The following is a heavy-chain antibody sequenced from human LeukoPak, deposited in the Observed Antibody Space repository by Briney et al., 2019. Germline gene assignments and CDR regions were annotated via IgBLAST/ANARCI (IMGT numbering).Heavy chain of an antibody. V-gene: IGHV3-74*01. CDR3: GSEGSSWYYFDY. Sequence: GGSLRLSCAASGFTFSSYWMHWVRQAPGKGLVWVSRINSDGSSTSYADSVKGRFTISRDNAKNTLYLQMNSLRAEDTAVYYCGSEGSSWYYFDYWGQGTLVTVSS. J-gene: IGHJ4*02. CDR2: INSDGSST. D-gene: IGHD6-13*01. CDR1: GFTFSSYW.